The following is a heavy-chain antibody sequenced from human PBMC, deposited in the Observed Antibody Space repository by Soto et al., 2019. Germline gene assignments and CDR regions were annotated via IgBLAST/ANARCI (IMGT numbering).Heavy chain of an antibody. Sequence: ASVKVSCKASGYTFTSYGISWVRQAPGQGLEWMGWISAYNGNTNYAQKLQGRVTMTTDTSTSTAYMELRSLRSDDTAVYYCARVIAPIAVALPLDYWGQGTLVTVSS. D-gene: IGHD6-19*01. V-gene: IGHV1-18*01. J-gene: IGHJ4*02. CDR3: ARVIAPIAVALPLDY. CDR1: GYTFTSYG. CDR2: ISAYNGNT.